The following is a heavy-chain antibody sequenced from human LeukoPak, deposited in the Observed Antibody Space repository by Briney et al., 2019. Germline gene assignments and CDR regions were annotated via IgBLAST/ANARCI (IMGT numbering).Heavy chain of an antibody. V-gene: IGHV4-38-2*02. J-gene: IGHJ5*02. CDR3: ARLPNLGYCSSTSCPGFDP. CDR2: IYHSGST. D-gene: IGHD2-2*01. CDR1: GGSISSYY. Sequence: PSETLSLTCTVSGGSISSYYWGWIRQPPGKGLEWIGSIYHSGSTYYNPSLKSRVTISVDTSKNQFSLKLSSVTAADTAVYYCARLPNLGYCSSTSCPGFDPWGQGTLVTVSS.